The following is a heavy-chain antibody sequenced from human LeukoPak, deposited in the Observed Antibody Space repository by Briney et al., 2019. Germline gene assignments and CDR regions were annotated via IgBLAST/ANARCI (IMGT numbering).Heavy chain of an antibody. CDR3: ARGGKTYYYDSSGLIGAFDI. CDR2: IIPIFGTA. J-gene: IGHJ3*02. Sequence: SVKVSCKASGGTFSSYAISWVRQAPGQGLEWMGGIIPIFGTANYAQKFQGRVTITADKSTSTAYMELSSLRSEDTAVYYCARGGKTYYYDSSGLIGAFDIWGQGTMVTVSS. CDR1: GGTFSSYA. V-gene: IGHV1-69*06. D-gene: IGHD3-22*01.